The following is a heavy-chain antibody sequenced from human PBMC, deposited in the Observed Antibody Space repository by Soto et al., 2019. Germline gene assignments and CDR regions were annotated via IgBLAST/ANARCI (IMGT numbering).Heavy chain of an antibody. CDR1: GGSIYRSGYY. V-gene: IGHV4-39*01. J-gene: IGHJ4*02. D-gene: IGHD2-15*01. CDR2: IDYNGVT. Sequence: SETLSLTCTVSGGSIYRSGYYWGWIRQPPGRGLEWIGNIDYNGVTYSNPSLKSRVTISRDTSKNQFSLKLTSVTAADTALYYCGKVLVGATGHTDSESWGPGTLVTLSS. CDR3: GKVLVGATGHTDSES.